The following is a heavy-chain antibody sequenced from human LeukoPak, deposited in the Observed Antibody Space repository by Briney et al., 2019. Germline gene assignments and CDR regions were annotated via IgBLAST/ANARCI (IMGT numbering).Heavy chain of an antibody. V-gene: IGHV3-21*01. J-gene: IGHJ3*02. CDR3: ASNYIGAFDI. CDR1: GFTFSSYS. Sequence: GGSLRLSCAASGFTFSSYSMNWVRQAPGKGLKWVSSIGSSGSHIYYADSVTGRFTISRDNAKNSLYLQVNSLRADDTAVYYCASNYIGAFDIWGQGTMVTVSS. D-gene: IGHD2-15*01. CDR2: IGSSGSHI.